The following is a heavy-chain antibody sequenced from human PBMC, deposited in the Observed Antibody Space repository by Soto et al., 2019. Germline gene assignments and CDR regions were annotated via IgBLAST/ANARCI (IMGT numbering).Heavy chain of an antibody. CDR1: GFTFSSYW. CDR3: ARDSIAAAGIYGSMRYYGMDV. V-gene: IGHV3-7*05. CDR2: IKQDGSEK. D-gene: IGHD6-13*01. J-gene: IGHJ6*02. Sequence: EVQLVESGGGLVQPGGSLRLSCAASGFTFSSYWMSWVRQAPGKGLEWVANIKQDGSEKYYVDSVKGRFTISRDNAKNSLYLQMNRLRAEDTAVYYCARDSIAAAGIYGSMRYYGMDVWGQGTTVTVSS.